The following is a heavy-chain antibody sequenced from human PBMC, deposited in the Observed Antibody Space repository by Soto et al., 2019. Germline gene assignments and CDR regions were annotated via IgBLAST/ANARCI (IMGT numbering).Heavy chain of an antibody. D-gene: IGHD3-10*01. CDR2: ISNSSTYT. V-gene: IGHV3-11*05. J-gene: IGHJ4*02. CDR3: ARDRPSGSYPRYYYFDS. CDR1: GFIFSDFY. Sequence: GGSLRLSCAASGFIFSDFYLSWIRQAPGKGLEWVSFISNSSTYTNYADSVKGRFIVSRDNAKNSLYLQMNSLRVEDTAVYYCARDRPSGSYPRYYYFDSWGRGTLVTVSS.